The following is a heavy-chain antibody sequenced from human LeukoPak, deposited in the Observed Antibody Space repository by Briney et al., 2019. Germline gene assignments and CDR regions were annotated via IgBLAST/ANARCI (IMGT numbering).Heavy chain of an antibody. CDR3: AKQGTIGTYYFYYMDV. Sequence: GGSLRLSCVASGFTFSSYGMHWVRQAPGKGLEWVAFIRSDGGNKYYADSVRGRFTISRDNSKNTMYLEMNSLRTEDTAVYFCAKQGTIGTYYFYYMDVWGKGTTVTVSS. CDR2: IRSDGGNK. D-gene: IGHD1/OR15-1a*01. J-gene: IGHJ6*03. CDR1: GFTFSSYG. V-gene: IGHV3-30*02.